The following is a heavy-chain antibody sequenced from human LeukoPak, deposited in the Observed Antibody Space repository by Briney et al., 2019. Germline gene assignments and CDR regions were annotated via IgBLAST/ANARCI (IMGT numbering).Heavy chain of an antibody. CDR3: ARVGCSGGRCYWFDP. J-gene: IGHJ5*02. CDR2: IYTSGST. CDR1: GGSISSYY. D-gene: IGHD2-15*01. V-gene: IGHV4-4*07. Sequence: SETLSLTCTVSGGSISSYYWSWIRQPAGKGLEWIGRIYTSGSTNYNPSLKSRVTMSVDTSKNQFSLKLSSVTAADTAVYYCARVGCSGGRCYWFDPWGQGTLVTVSS.